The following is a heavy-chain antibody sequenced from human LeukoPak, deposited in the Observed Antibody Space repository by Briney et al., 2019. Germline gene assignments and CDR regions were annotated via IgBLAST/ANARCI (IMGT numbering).Heavy chain of an antibody. CDR3: AKHRGGSYYGTIPNLLDY. V-gene: IGHV3-30*02. CDR1: GFTFSSYG. Sequence: GGSLRLSCAASGFTFSSYGMHWVRQAPGKGLEWVAFIRYDGSNKYYADSVKGRFTISRDNSKNTLYLQMNSLRAEDTAVYYCAKHRGGSYYGTIPNLLDYWGQGTLVTVSS. D-gene: IGHD1-26*01. CDR2: IRYDGSNK. J-gene: IGHJ4*02.